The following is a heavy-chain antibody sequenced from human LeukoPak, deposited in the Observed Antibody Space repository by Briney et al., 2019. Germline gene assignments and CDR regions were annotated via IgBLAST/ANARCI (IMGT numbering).Heavy chain of an antibody. CDR2: IYPGDSDT. CDR1: GYSFTSYW. Sequence: GASVKVSCKGSGYSFTSYWIGWVRQMPGKGLEWMGIIYPGDSDTRYSPSFQGQVTISADKSISTAYLQWSSLKASDTAMYYCARTDAPPGDGYNFSPGGQGTLVSVTS. J-gene: IGHJ5*02. CDR3: ARTDAPPGDGYNFSP. D-gene: IGHD5-24*01. V-gene: IGHV5-51*03.